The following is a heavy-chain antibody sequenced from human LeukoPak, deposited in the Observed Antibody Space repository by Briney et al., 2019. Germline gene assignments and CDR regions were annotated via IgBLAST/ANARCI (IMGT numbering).Heavy chain of an antibody. Sequence: PGGSLRFSCAASGFTVSNNHMNWVRQAPGKGLEWVSVIHSADTTYYADSVKGRFTISRDNSKNTLYLQMNSLRAEDTAVYYCASSSWYGGFDYWGQGTLVTVSS. J-gene: IGHJ4*02. CDR1: GFTVSNNH. D-gene: IGHD6-13*01. CDR2: IHSADTT. V-gene: IGHV3-53*01. CDR3: ASSSWYGGFDY.